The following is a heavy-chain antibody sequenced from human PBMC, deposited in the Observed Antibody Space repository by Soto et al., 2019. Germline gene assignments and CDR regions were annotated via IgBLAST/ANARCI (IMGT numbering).Heavy chain of an antibody. Sequence: QVQLVQSGAEVKKPGSSVKVSCKASGGTFSSYAISWVRQAPGQGLEWMGGIIPIFGTANYAQKFQGRVTITADESTSTAYMELSSLRSEDTAVYYCARARGGRLVSDYYDGMDVWGQGTTVTVSS. V-gene: IGHV1-69*01. CDR3: ARARGGRLVSDYYDGMDV. CDR2: IIPIFGTA. D-gene: IGHD2-21*02. CDR1: GGTFSSYA. J-gene: IGHJ6*02.